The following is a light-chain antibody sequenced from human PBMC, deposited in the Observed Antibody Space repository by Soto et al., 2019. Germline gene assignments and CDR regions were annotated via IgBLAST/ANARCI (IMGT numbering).Light chain of an antibody. CDR2: GAS. J-gene: IGKJ1*01. Sequence: VLTRCPGHLPLSSGEGATLPCRDSQSVTSSNLAWYQQKPGQAPRLLIYGASNRATGIPDRFSGSGSGTDFTLTISRLESEDLAVYYCQQYDSWGTFGQGTKVDIK. CDR1: QSVTSSN. V-gene: IGKV3-20*01. CDR3: QQYDSWGT.